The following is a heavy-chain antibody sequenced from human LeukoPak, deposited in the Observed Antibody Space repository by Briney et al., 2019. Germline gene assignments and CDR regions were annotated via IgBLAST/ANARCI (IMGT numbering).Heavy chain of an antibody. CDR2: IYHSGST. CDR1: GGSISSGGYY. V-gene: IGHV4-30-2*01. D-gene: IGHD3-16*01. Sequence: KPSETLSLTCTVSGGSISSGGYYWSWIRQPPGKGLEWIGYIYHSGSTYYNPSLKSRVTISVDRSKNQFSLKLSSVTAADTAVYYCARALLGDFDYWGQGTLVTVSS. CDR3: ARALLGDFDY. J-gene: IGHJ4*02.